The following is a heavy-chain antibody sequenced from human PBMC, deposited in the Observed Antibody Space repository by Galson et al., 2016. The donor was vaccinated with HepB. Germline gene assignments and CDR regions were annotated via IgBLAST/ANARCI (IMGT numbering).Heavy chain of an antibody. CDR1: GFTFSGSA. CDR2: IRSKANNYAT. V-gene: IGHV3-73*01. Sequence: SLRLSCAASGFTFSGSAMHWVRQASGKGLEWVGRIRSKANNYATAYTASVKGRFTISRDDSKNTAYLQMNSLKTEDTAVYYCIRGILSPGYSGQAWGQGTLVTVSS. D-gene: IGHD5-12*01. J-gene: IGHJ5*02. CDR3: IRGILSPGYSGQA.